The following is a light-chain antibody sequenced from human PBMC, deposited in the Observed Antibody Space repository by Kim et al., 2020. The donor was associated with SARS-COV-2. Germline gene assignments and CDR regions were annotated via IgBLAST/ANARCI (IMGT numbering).Light chain of an antibody. J-gene: IGKJ4*01. CDR1: QSVLYSSNNKNC. CDR3: QQYYSTPRT. Sequence: ATINCKSSQSVLYSSNNKNCLAWYQQKPGQPPKLLIYWASTRESGVPDRFSGSGSGTDFTLTISSLQAEDVAVYYCQQYYSTPRTFGGGTKVDIK. V-gene: IGKV4-1*01. CDR2: WAS.